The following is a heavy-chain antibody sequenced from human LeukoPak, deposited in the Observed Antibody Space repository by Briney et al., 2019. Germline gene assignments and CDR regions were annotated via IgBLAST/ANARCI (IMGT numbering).Heavy chain of an antibody. Sequence: ASVKVSCKASGYTFTSYYMHWVRQAPGQGLEWMGIIDPSGGSTRYAQKFQGRVTMTRDTSTRTVYMELSSLRSEDTAVYYCARMVYCSSTSCSYYYYYMDVWGKGTPVTVYS. V-gene: IGHV1-46*01. CDR2: IDPSGGST. D-gene: IGHD2-2*01. CDR3: ARMVYCSSTSCSYYYYYMDV. J-gene: IGHJ6*03. CDR1: GYTFTSYY.